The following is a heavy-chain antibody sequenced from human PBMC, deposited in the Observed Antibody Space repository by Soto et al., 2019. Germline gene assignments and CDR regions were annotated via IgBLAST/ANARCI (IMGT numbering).Heavy chain of an antibody. Sequence: SESLSLTFTVSGSSISGYYWSWIRQPPGKGLEWIGYIYYSGSTNYNPSLKSRVTISVDTSKNQFSLKLSSVTAADTAVYYSARHPRYSSGWYFDYWGQGTLVTVSS. CDR1: GSSISGYY. D-gene: IGHD6-19*01. CDR3: ARHPRYSSGWYFDY. V-gene: IGHV4-59*01. CDR2: IYYSGST. J-gene: IGHJ4*02.